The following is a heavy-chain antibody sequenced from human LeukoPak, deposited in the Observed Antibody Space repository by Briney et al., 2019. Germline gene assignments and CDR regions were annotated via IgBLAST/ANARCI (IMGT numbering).Heavy chain of an antibody. CDR3: AKADSSGYHYFDQ. V-gene: IGHV3-53*01. J-gene: IGHJ4*02. D-gene: IGHD3-22*01. Sequence: GGSLRLSCAASGFTVSSNYMSWVRQAPGKGLEWVSVIYSGGSTYYADSVKGRFTISRDNSKNTLYLQMNSLRAEDTAVYYCAKADSSGYHYFDQWGQGTLVTVSS. CDR2: IYSGGST. CDR1: GFTVSSNY.